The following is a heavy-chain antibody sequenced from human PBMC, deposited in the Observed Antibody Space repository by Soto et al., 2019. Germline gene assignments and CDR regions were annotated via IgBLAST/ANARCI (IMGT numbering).Heavy chain of an antibody. CDR3: AREWRGSGRINWFDP. Sequence: PSETLSLTCAVYGGSFSGYYWSWIRQAPGKGLEWIGEINHSGSTNYNPSLKFRVTISVDTSKNQFSLKLSSVTAAYTAVYYCAREWRGSGRINWFDPWGQGTLVTVS. CDR2: INHSGST. J-gene: IGHJ5*02. CDR1: GGSFSGYY. V-gene: IGHV4-34*01. D-gene: IGHD3-10*01.